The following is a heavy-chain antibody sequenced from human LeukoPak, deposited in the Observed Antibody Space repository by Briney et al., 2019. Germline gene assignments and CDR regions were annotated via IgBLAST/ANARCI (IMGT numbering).Heavy chain of an antibody. V-gene: IGHV3-49*04. J-gene: IGHJ4*02. CDR3: TRDSGHPSDY. CDR1: GFTFGDYA. CDR2: IRSKAYGGST. Sequence: GGSLRLSCAASGFTFGDYAMSWVRQAPGKGLEWVGFIRSKAYGGSTEYAATVKCTFTISRDDSKSIAYRQMNSLKTEDTAVYYCTRDSGHPSDYWGQGTLVTVSS.